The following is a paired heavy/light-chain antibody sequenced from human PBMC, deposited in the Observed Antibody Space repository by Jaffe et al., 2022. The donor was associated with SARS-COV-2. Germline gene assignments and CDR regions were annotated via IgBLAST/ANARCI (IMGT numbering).Heavy chain of an antibody. CDR2: INWNSGNI. V-gene: IGHV3-9*01. Sequence: EVQLVESGGGLVQPGRSLRLSCAASGFILDDYAMHWVRQAPGKGLEWVSSINWNSGNIDYADSVKGRFTISRDNAKKSLYLQMNSLRAEDTALYHCAKDRTYDYGSGSYYESWGQGTLVTVSS. CDR3: AKDRTYDYGSGSYYES. CDR1: GFILDDYA. J-gene: IGHJ4*02. D-gene: IGHD3-10*01.
Light chain of an antibody. CDR2: GNT. CDR1: SSNIGSGYD. J-gene: IGLJ3*02. Sequence: QSVLTQPPSVSGAPGQRVTMSCTGSSSNIGSGYDVHWYQQLPGTAPKLLIYGNTNRPSGVPDRFSGSKSGTSTSLAITGLQAEDEADYYCHSYDSSLSGWVFGGGTKLTVL. CDR3: HSYDSSLSGWV. V-gene: IGLV1-40*01.